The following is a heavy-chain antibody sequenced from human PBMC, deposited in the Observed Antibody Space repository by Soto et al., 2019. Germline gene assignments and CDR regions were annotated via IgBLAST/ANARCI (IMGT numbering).Heavy chain of an antibody. CDR1: GGSFSGYY. Sequence: SETLSLTCAVYGGSFSGYYWSWIRQPPGKGLEWIGEINHSGSTNYNPSLKSRVTISVDTSKNQFSLKLSSVTAADTAVYYCARGMSGKRRNFDYWGQGTLVTVSS. CDR2: INHSGST. D-gene: IGHD1-26*01. J-gene: IGHJ4*02. CDR3: ARGMSGKRRNFDY. V-gene: IGHV4-34*01.